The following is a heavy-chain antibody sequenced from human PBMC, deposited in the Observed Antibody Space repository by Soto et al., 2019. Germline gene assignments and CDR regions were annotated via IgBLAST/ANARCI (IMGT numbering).Heavy chain of an antibody. CDR2: IIPIFGTA. Sequence: QVQLVQSGAEVKKPGSSVKVSCKASGGTFSSYAISWVRQAPGQGLEWMGGIIPIFGTANYAQKFQGRVTITADESTIPDYMELSSLRSEDTAVYYCARSRRELPLGYFDYGGRGTLVTLSS. J-gene: IGHJ4*02. CDR3: ARSRRELPLGYFDY. V-gene: IGHV1-69*01. D-gene: IGHD1-26*01. CDR1: GGTFSSYA.